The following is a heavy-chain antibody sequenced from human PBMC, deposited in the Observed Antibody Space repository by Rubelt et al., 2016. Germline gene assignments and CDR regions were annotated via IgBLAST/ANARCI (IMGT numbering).Heavy chain of an antibody. V-gene: IGHV1-69*01. J-gene: IGHJ3*02. CDR3: ATTAALDVKAFDI. Sequence: VRQAPGQGLEWMGGIMPLFGTANYAQKFQGRVTMTADESTSTAYVELRSLRSEDTAVYYCATTAALDVKAFDIWGQGTMVTVSS. D-gene: IGHD2-2*01. CDR2: IMPLFGTA.